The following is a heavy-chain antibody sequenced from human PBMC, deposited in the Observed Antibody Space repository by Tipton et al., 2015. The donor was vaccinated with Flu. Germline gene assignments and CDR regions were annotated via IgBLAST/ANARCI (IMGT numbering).Heavy chain of an antibody. CDR2: IYSGGST. V-gene: IGHV3-53*01. D-gene: IGHD4-17*01. Sequence: SLRLSCAASGFTVSSNYMSWVRQAPGKGLEWVSVIYSGGSTYYADSVKGRFTISRDNSKNTLHLQMNSLRAEDTAVYYCAGPLYGDHEYAFDIWGQGTMVTVSS. CDR1: GFTVSSNY. CDR3: AGPLYGDHEYAFDI. J-gene: IGHJ3*02.